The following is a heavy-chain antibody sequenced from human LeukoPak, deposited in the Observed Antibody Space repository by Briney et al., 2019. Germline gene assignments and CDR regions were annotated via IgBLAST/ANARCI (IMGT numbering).Heavy chain of an antibody. V-gene: IGHV4-4*02. D-gene: IGHD2-2*02. J-gene: IGHJ6*02. CDR2: IYHNGTP. CDR1: VGSIKSGNW. Sequence: SETLTLTCAVAVGSIKSGNWWGWVRQSPGKGLEWIGEIYHNGTPNYNPSLKSRVTISADTFKNHFSLKMTSVTAADTAVYYCATAPILRGEGGEHYKYGMDVWGQGTTVIVSS. CDR3: ATAPILRGEGGEHYKYGMDV.